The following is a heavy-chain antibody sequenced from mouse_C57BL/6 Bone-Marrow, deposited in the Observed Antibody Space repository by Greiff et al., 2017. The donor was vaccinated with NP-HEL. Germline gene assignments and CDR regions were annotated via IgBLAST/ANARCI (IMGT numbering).Heavy chain of an antibody. Sequence: QVQLQQPGAELVKPGASVKLSCKASGYTFTSYWMQWVKQRPGQGLEWIGEIDPSDSYTNYNQKFKGKATLTVDTSTSTAYMQLSSLTSEDSAGYYCANLGVYWGKGTTLTVSS. CDR1: GYTFTSYW. CDR2: IDPSDSYT. CDR3: ANLGVY. J-gene: IGHJ2*01. D-gene: IGHD3-3*01. V-gene: IGHV1-50*01.